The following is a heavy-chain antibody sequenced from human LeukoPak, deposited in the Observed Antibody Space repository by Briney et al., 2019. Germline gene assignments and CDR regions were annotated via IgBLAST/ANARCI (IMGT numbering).Heavy chain of an antibody. Sequence: PSETLSLTCTVSGGSISSYYWSWIRQTPGKGLEWIGYIYYSGSTNYNSSLRSRVTISVDTSKNQFSLKLRSVTAADTAVYYCARVTGYMIEDYFDYWGQGTLVTVSS. D-gene: IGHD3-22*01. J-gene: IGHJ4*02. CDR3: ARVTGYMIEDYFDY. V-gene: IGHV4-59*01. CDR2: IYYSGST. CDR1: GGSISSYY.